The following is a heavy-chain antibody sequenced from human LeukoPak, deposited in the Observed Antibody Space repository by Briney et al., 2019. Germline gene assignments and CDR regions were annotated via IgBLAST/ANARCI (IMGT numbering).Heavy chain of an antibody. J-gene: IGHJ4*02. CDR2: IKQDGSEK. D-gene: IGHD2-2*01. CDR3: ARVREDIVVVPAVSSLDY. V-gene: IGHV3-7*01. Sequence: GGSLRLSCAASGFTFSSYAMHWVRQAPGKGLEWVANIKQDGSEKYYVDSVKGRFTISRDNAKNSLYLQMNSLRAEDTAVYYCARVREDIVVVPAVSSLDYWGQGTLVTVSS. CDR1: GFTFSSYA.